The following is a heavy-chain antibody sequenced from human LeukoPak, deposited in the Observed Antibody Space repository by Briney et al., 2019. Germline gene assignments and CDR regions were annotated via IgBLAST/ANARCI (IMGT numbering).Heavy chain of an antibody. CDR3: ARDRGSAFDI. V-gene: IGHV4-30-2*01. Sequence: SETLSLTCAVSGGSISSGGYSWSWIRQPPGKGLEWIGCIYHSGSTYYNPSLKSRVTISVDRSKNQFSLKLSSVTAADTAVYYCARDRGSAFDIWGQGTMVTVSS. D-gene: IGHD3-10*01. CDR1: GGSISSGGYS. J-gene: IGHJ3*02. CDR2: IYHSGST.